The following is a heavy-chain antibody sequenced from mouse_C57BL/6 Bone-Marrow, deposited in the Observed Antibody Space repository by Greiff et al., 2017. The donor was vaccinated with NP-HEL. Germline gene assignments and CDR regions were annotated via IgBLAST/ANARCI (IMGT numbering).Heavy chain of an antibody. CDR1: GYTFTDYE. CDR3: TRENYGYEAWFAD. CDR2: IDPETGGT. Sequence: VQLQQPGAELVRPGASVTLSCKASGYTFTDYEMHWVKQTPVHGLEWIGAIDPETGGTAYNQKFKGKAILTADKSSSTAYMELRSLTSEDSAVYYCTRENYGYEAWFADWGQGTLVTVSA. J-gene: IGHJ3*01. D-gene: IGHD2-2*01. V-gene: IGHV1-15*01.